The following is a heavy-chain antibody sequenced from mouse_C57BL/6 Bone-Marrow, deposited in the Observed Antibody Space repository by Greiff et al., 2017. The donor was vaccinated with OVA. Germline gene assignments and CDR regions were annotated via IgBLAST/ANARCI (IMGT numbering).Heavy chain of an antibody. J-gene: IGHJ4*01. V-gene: IGHV1-74*01. CDR1: GYTFTSYW. CDR2: IHPSDSDT. Sequence: QVQLKQPGAELVKPGASVKVSCKASGYTFTSYWMHWVKQRPGQGLEWIGRIHPSDSDTNYNQKFKGKATLTVDKSSSTAYMQLSSLTSEDSAVYYCAIYRYYYAMDYWGQGTSVTVSS. CDR3: AIYRYYYAMDY. D-gene: IGHD2-14*01.